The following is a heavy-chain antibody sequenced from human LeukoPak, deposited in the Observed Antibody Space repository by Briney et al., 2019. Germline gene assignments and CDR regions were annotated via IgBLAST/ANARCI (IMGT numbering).Heavy chain of an antibody. V-gene: IGHV2-5*02. CDR1: GYSISSGYYW. CDR3: AHRRSSGWYGY. D-gene: IGHD6-19*01. J-gene: IGHJ4*02. Sequence: TLSLTCTVSGYSISSGYYWGWIRQPPGKALEWLALIYWDDDKRYSPSLKSRLTITKDTSKNQVVLTMTNMDPVDTATYYCAHRRSSGWYGYWGQGTLVTVSS. CDR2: IYWDDDK.